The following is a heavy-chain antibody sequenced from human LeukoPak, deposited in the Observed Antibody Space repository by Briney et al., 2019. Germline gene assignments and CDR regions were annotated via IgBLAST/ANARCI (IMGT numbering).Heavy chain of an antibody. CDR1: GYSISSGYY. V-gene: IGHV4-38-2*02. D-gene: IGHD3-10*01. CDR3: ARVVTGSYSYYFDY. CDR2: IYHSGST. Sequence: TPSETLSLTCTVSGYSISSGYYWGWIRQPPGKGLEWIGSIYHSGSTYYNPSLKSRVTISVDTSKNQFSLKLSSVTAADTAVYYCARVVTGSYSYYFDYWGQGTLVTVSS. J-gene: IGHJ4*02.